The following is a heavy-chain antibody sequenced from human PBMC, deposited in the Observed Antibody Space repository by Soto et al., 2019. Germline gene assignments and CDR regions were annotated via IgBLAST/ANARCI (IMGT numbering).Heavy chain of an antibody. CDR2: ISSSSSYI. D-gene: IGHD6-19*01. CDR3: ARDSIMGAGIAVAGSFDP. J-gene: IGHJ5*02. V-gene: IGHV3-21*01. CDR1: GFTFSSYS. Sequence: KPGGSLRLSCAASGFTFSSYSMNWVRQAPGKGLEWVSSISSSSSYIYYADSVKGRFTISRDNAKNSLYLQMNSLRAEDTAVYYCARDSIMGAGIAVAGSFDPWGQGTLVTVSS.